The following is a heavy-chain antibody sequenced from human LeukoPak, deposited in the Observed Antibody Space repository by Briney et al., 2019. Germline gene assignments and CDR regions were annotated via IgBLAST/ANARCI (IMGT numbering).Heavy chain of an antibody. CDR3: ARDSSQVSAFDY. D-gene: IGHD4/OR15-4a*01. J-gene: IGHJ4*02. V-gene: IGHV3-7*01. CDR1: GFTFNNHW. Sequence: PGGSLRLSCAASGFTFNNHWMNWVRQAPGKGLEWVANIKQDESVKYYVDSVKGRFTISRDNAKNSLYLQMNSLRAEDTAVYYCARDSSQVSAFDYWGQGTLVTVSS. CDR2: IKQDESVK.